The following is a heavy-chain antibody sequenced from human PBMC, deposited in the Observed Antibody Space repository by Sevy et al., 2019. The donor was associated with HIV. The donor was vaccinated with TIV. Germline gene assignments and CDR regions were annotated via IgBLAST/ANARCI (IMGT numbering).Heavy chain of an antibody. J-gene: IGHJ4*02. CDR1: GFIFNRYP. CDR3: AREDSGYEY. V-gene: IGHV3-23*01. D-gene: IGHD5-12*01. CDR2: ISASGGSI. Sequence: GGSLRLSCAASGFIFNRYPISWVRQAPGKGLEWVSSISASGGSIYYADSVKGRFTISRDNSKKTVDLQMNSLRAGDTAVYYCAREDSGYEYWGQRTLVTVSS.